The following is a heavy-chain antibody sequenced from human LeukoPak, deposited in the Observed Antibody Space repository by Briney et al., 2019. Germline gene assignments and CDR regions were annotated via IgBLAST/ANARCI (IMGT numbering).Heavy chain of an antibody. CDR2: INQDGSHK. CDR1: GISFSDFW. V-gene: IGHV3-7*01. D-gene: IGHD5-18*01. J-gene: IGHJ4*02. Sequence: GGSLRLSCAASGISFSDFWMHWIRQAPGKGLEWVANINQDGSHKYYVDSVEGRFTISRDTAKNSVHLEMNSLRVEDTAVYYCARDRGYTSYDYWGQGTLVTVSS. CDR3: ARDRGYTSYDY.